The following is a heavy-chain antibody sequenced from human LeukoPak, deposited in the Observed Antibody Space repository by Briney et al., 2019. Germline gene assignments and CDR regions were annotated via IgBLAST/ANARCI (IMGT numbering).Heavy chain of an antibody. CDR3: TRDSGTTGEVKFDP. V-gene: IGHV4-4*07. D-gene: IGHD3-10*01. CDR1: GGSISSYY. Sequence: PSETLSLTCTISGGSISSYYWSWIRQPAGKGLEWIGRIYSSGTITYNPSLQSRVTMSVDTSKNEFSLKMSSVTAADTAVYYCTRDSGTTGEVKFDPWGQGTLVAVSS. CDR2: IYSSGTI. J-gene: IGHJ5*02.